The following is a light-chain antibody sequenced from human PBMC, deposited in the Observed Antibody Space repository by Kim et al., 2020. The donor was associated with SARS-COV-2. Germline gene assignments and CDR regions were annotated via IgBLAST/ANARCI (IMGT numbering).Light chain of an antibody. V-gene: IGLV2-14*03. CDR2: EVN. CDR3: CSRTASGTVL. J-gene: IGLJ2*01. Sequence: QSALTQPASVSGSPGQSITISCTGASGDVNRYNYVSWYQQHPGKAPKVLIYEVNNRPSGVSDRFSGSKSGNTASLTISGLQPEDEANYYCCSRTASGTVLFGGGTQLTVL. CDR1: SGDVNRYNY.